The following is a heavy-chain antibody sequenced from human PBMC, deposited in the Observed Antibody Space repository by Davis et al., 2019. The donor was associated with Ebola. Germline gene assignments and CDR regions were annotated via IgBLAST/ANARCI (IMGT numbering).Heavy chain of an antibody. CDR1: GGTFSTYT. Sequence: ASVKVSCKASGGTFSTYTINWVRQAPGQGLEWMGIINPSGGSTTYAQKFQGRVTMTRDTSTGTVYMELNSLRSEDTALYYCARGRGHHESSGGDYWGQGTLVTVSS. CDR3: ARGRGHHESSGGDY. CDR2: INPSGGST. V-gene: IGHV1-46*01. D-gene: IGHD3-22*01. J-gene: IGHJ4*02.